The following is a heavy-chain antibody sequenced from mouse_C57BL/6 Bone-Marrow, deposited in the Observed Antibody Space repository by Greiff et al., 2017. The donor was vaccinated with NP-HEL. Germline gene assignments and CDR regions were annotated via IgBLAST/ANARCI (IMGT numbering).Heavy chain of an antibody. Sequence: VKLMESGAELVRPGTSVKMSCKASGYTFTNYWIGWAKQRPGHGLEWIGDIYPGGGYTNYNEKFKGKATLTAEKSSSTAYMQFSSLTSEDSAIYYWARSRPWYFDVWGTGTTVTVTS. CDR1: GYTFTNYW. J-gene: IGHJ1*03. CDR3: ARSRPWYFDV. CDR2: IYPGGGYT. V-gene: IGHV1-63*01.